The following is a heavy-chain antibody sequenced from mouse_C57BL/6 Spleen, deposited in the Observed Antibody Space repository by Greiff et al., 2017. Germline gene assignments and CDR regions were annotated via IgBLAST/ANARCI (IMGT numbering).Heavy chain of an antibody. CDR1: GYAFTNYL. Sequence: VQLQQSGAELVRPGPSVKVSCKASGYAFTNYLIEWVKQRPGQGLEWIGVINPGSGGTNYNEKFKGKATLTADKSSSTAYMQLSSLTSEDSAVYFCASSIYCGNYVDFDVWGTGTTVTVSS. D-gene: IGHD2-1*01. V-gene: IGHV1-54*01. J-gene: IGHJ1*03. CDR3: ASSIYCGNYVDFDV. CDR2: INPGSGGT.